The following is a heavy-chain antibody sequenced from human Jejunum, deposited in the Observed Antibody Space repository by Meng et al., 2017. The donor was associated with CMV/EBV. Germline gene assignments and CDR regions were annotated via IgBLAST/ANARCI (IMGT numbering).Heavy chain of an antibody. CDR3: ARPYDFWSIYYDY. D-gene: IGHD3-3*01. CDR2: IDSDGSRT. Sequence: ASGFTFSSYWMEWVRQAPGKGLVWVSRIDSDGSRTSYADSVKGRFTISRDNAKNTLYLQINSLRGEDTAVYYCARPYDFWSIYYDYWGQGTLVTVSS. J-gene: IGHJ4*02. V-gene: IGHV3-74*01. CDR1: GFTFSSYW.